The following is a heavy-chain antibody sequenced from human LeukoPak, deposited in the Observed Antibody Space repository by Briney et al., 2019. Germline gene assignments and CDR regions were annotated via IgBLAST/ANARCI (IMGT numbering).Heavy chain of an antibody. D-gene: IGHD3-10*01. CDR1: GFTFSSYW. CDR3: AGSMVRGVKLYYYYYGMDV. Sequence: PGGSLRLSCAASGFTFSSYWMSWVRQAPGKGLEWVANIKQDGSEKYYVDSVKGRFTISRDNAKNSLYLQMNSLRAEDTAVYYCAGSMVRGVKLYYYYYGMDVWGQGTTVTVSS. CDR2: IKQDGSEK. J-gene: IGHJ6*02. V-gene: IGHV3-7*01.